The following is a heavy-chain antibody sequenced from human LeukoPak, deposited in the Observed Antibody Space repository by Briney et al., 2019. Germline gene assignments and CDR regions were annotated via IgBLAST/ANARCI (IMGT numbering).Heavy chain of an antibody. CDR2: IIPIFGTA. J-gene: IGHJ3*02. CDR1: GGTFSSYA. CDR3: ARLLVYDFWSGYPDAFDI. Sequence: SVKVSCKASGGTFSSYAISWVRQAPGHGLEWMGGIIPIFGTANYAQKFQGRVTITADESTSTAYMELSSLRSEDTAVYYCARLLVYDFWSGYPDAFDIWGQGTMVTVSS. V-gene: IGHV1-69*13. D-gene: IGHD3-3*01.